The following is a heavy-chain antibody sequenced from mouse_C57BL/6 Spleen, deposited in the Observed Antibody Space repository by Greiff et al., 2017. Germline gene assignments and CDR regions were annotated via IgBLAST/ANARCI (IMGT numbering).Heavy chain of an antibody. CDR2: ISGGGGNT. Sequence: EVQVVESGGGLVKPGGSLKLSCAASGFTFSSYTMSWVRQTPEKRLEWVATISGGGGNTYSPDSVKGRFTISRDNAKNTLYLQMSSLRSEDTALYYCARPTMVKNWYFDVWGTGTTVTVSS. CDR3: ARPTMVKNWYFDV. J-gene: IGHJ1*03. V-gene: IGHV5-9*01. D-gene: IGHD2-2*01. CDR1: GFTFSSYT.